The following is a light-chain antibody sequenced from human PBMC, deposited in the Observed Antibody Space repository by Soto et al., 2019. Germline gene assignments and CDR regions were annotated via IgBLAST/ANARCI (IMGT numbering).Light chain of an antibody. CDR1: QSLSSNY. J-gene: IGKJ4*01. CDR3: QQYVGSPLT. CDR2: GVS. V-gene: IGKV3-20*01. Sequence: ENVLTQSPGTLSLSPGERVTLSCRASQSLSSNYLAWYQQKPGQVPRLLIYGVSSRATGIPDRFSGSGSGTDFTLTISRVKPEDVALSYCQQYVGSPLTFGGGTKVDIK.